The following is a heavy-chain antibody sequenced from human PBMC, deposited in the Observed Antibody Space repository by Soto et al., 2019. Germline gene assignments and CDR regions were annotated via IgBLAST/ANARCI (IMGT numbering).Heavy chain of an antibody. V-gene: IGHV3-23*01. CDR2: IRGSGGST. Sequence: EVQLLESGGGLVQPGGSLRLSCAASGFTFSSYAMSWVRQAPGKGLEWVSAIRGSGGSTYYADSVKGRFTISRDTSKNTLYLQRNSLRAEDTALYYWARGSGWPSFLGPPSEDYFDYWGQGTLVTVSS. J-gene: IGHJ4*02. D-gene: IGHD6-19*01. CDR3: ARGSGWPSFLGPPSEDYFDY. CDR1: GFTFSSYA.